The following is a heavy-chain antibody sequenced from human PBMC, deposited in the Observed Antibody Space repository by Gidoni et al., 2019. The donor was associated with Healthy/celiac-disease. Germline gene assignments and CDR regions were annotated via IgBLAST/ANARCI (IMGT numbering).Heavy chain of an antibody. J-gene: IGHJ4*02. Sequence: EVQLLESGGGLVQPGGSLRLSCXXXGFTFSRYARSWVRQAPGKGLEWVSAISGSGGSTYYADSVQGRFTSSRDNCKNSLYLQMNSLRAEDTAVYYCAKEPYSSGRAASYYFDYWGQGTLVTVSS. CDR1: GFTFSRYA. D-gene: IGHD3-22*01. V-gene: IGHV3-23*01. CDR3: AKEPYSSGRAASYYFDY. CDR2: ISGSGGST.